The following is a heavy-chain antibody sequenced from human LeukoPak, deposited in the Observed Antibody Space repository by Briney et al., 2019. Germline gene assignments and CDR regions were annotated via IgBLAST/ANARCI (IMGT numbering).Heavy chain of an antibody. CDR1: GGSISSYY. J-gene: IGHJ6*03. Sequence: SETLSLTCTVSGGSISSYYWSWIRQPAGKGLEWIGRIYTSGSTNYNPSLKSRVTMSVDTSKNQFSLKLGSVTAADTAVYYCAREIAAHYYYYMDVWGKGTTVTVSS. CDR2: IYTSGST. CDR3: AREIAAHYYYYMDV. V-gene: IGHV4-4*07. D-gene: IGHD6-13*01.